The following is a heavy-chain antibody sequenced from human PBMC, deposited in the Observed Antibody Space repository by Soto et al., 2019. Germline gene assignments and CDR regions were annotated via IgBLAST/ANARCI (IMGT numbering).Heavy chain of an antibody. CDR1: GVSVSSGSYY. CDR3: ASRGGSYRYGYYFDY. CDR2: VYFTGST. Sequence: PSETLSLTCTVSGVSVSSGSYYWSWIRQPPGKGLEWIGYVYFTGSTNYNPSLKSRVTTSLDTSKNQFSLKLSSVTAADTAVYYCASRGGSYRYGYYFDYWGQGTLVTVSS. D-gene: IGHD3-16*02. V-gene: IGHV4-61*01. J-gene: IGHJ4*02.